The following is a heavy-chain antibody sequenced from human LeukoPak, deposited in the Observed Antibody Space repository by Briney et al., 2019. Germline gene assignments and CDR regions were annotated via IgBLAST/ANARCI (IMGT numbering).Heavy chain of an antibody. V-gene: IGHV4-39*07. Sequence: SETLSLTCTVSGGSISSSNYYWGWIRQPPGKGLEWIGSIHYSGSTYYNPSLKSRVTISLDTSKNQFSLKLSSVTAADTAVYYCARPPGRTIYWYFDLWGRSTLVTVSS. J-gene: IGHJ2*01. CDR1: GGSISSSNYY. D-gene: IGHD1/OR15-1a*01. CDR3: ARPPGRTIYWYFDL. CDR2: IHYSGST.